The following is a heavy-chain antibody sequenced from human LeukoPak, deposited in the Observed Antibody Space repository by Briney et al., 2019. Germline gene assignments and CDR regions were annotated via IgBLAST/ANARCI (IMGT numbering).Heavy chain of an antibody. D-gene: IGHD3-22*01. CDR3: ARGTYYYDSSGPNQYFDY. CDR1: GGSISSSSYY. J-gene: IGHJ4*02. CDR2: IYYSGST. V-gene: IGHV4-39*07. Sequence: SETLSLTCTVSGGSISSSSYYWGWIRQPPGEGLEWIGSIYYSGSTYYNPSLKSRVTISVDTSKNQFSLKLSSVTAADTAVYYCARGTYYYDSSGPNQYFDYWGQGTLVTVSS.